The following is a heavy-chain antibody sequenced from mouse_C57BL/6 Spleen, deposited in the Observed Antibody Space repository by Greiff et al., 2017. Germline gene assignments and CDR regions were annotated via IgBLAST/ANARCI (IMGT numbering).Heavy chain of an antibody. D-gene: IGHD2-4*01. V-gene: IGHV1-55*01. Sequence: QVQLQQPGAELVKPGASVKMSCKASGYTFTSYWITWVKQRPGQGLEWIGDIYPGSGSTNYNEKFKSKATLTVDTSSSTAYMQLSSLTSEDSAVYYCARQDLMITTCMDYWGQGTSVTVSS. J-gene: IGHJ4*01. CDR2: IYPGSGST. CDR3: ARQDLMITTCMDY. CDR1: GYTFTSYW.